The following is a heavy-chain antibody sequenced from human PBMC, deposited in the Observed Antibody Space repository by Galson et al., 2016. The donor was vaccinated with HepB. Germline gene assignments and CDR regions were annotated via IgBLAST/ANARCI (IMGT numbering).Heavy chain of an antibody. CDR1: GFTFSSYG. Sequence: SLRLSCAASGFTFSSYGMYWVRQAPGKGLEWVAVIWYDGSNKYYADSVKGRFTISRDNSKNTLYLQMNSLRAEDTAVYYCARGRPYCSSTSCYPTYYYYYGMDVWGQGTTVTVSS. CDR3: ARGRPYCSSTSCYPTYYYYYGMDV. J-gene: IGHJ6*02. V-gene: IGHV3-33*01. D-gene: IGHD2-2*01. CDR2: IWYDGSNK.